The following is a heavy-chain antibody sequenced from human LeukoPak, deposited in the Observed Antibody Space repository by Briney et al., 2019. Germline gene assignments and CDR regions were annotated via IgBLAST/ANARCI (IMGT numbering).Heavy chain of an antibody. CDR3: AKGGDIVVVVAAFFDY. J-gene: IGHJ4*02. Sequence: GGSLRLSCAASGFTFSSYAMHWVRQAPGKGLEWVAVISYDGSNKYYADSVKGRFTISRDNSKNTLYLQMNSLRAEDTAVYYCAKGGDIVVVVAAFFDYWGQGTLVTVSS. D-gene: IGHD2-15*01. CDR1: GFTFSSYA. V-gene: IGHV3-30-3*01. CDR2: ISYDGSNK.